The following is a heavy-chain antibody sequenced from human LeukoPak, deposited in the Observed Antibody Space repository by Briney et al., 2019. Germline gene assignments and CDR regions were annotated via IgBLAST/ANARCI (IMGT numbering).Heavy chain of an antibody. CDR3: ARDKSPHGIAVAGADY. Sequence: ASVKVSCKASGGTFSSYAISWVRQAPGQGLELMGRIIPILGIANYAQKFQGRVTITADKSTSTAYMELSSLRSEDTAVYYCARDKSPHGIAVAGADYWGQGTLVTVSS. D-gene: IGHD6-19*01. J-gene: IGHJ4*02. CDR1: GGTFSSYA. CDR2: IIPILGIA. V-gene: IGHV1-69*04.